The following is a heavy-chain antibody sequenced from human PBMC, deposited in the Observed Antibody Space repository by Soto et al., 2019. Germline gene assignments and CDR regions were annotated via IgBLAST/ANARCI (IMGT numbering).Heavy chain of an antibody. CDR1: GGSISSYY. J-gene: IGHJ6*02. CDR2: IYYSGST. V-gene: IGHV4-59*01. D-gene: IGHD2-21*02. Sequence: SETLSLTCTVSGGSISSYYWSWIRQPPGKGLEWIGYIYYSGSTNYNPSLKSRVTISVDTSKNQFSLKLSSVTAADTAVYYCARDRAYCGGDCFGVVYYYYGMDVWGQGTTVTVSS. CDR3: ARDRAYCGGDCFGVVYYYYGMDV.